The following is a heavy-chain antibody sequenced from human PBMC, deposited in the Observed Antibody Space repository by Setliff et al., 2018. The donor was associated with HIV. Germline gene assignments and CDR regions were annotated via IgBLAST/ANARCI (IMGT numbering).Heavy chain of an antibody. Sequence: SETLSLTCAVYGGSFSGYYWSWIRQPPGKGLEWIGEINHSGNTNYNPSLKSRVTISADTSKNQFPLKLRSVTAADTAVYYCAGVLSSGYYDGPWGQGTLVTVSS. V-gene: IGHV4-34*01. D-gene: IGHD3-22*01. CDR3: AGVLSSGYYDGP. CDR2: INHSGNT. J-gene: IGHJ5*02. CDR1: GGSFSGYY.